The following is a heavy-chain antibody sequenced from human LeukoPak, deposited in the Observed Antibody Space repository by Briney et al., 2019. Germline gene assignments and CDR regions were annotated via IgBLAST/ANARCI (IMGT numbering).Heavy chain of an antibody. D-gene: IGHD2-15*01. CDR2: INHSGST. Sequence: PSETLSLTCGVFNGSLIDYYWTCIRQPPGKGLEWVGEINHSGSTNYSPSLKSRVTISVDTSKNQFSLKVGSVTAADTAVYYCARVGAAFDYWGQGTLVTVSS. V-gene: IGHV4-34*01. CDR1: NGSLIDYY. CDR3: ARVGAAFDY. J-gene: IGHJ4*02.